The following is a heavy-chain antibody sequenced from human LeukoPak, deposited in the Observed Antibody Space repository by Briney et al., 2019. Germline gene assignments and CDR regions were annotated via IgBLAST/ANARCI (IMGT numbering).Heavy chain of an antibody. Sequence: GGSLRLSCAASGFTFSSYAMSWVRQAPGKGLEWVSTISGIGGSTYYADSVKGRFTISRDNAKNSLYLQMNSLRAEDTAVYYCARDYSPPHYYDSSGYFDSWGQGTLVTVS. V-gene: IGHV3-23*01. J-gene: IGHJ4*02. CDR2: ISGIGGST. CDR3: ARDYSPPHYYDSSGYFDS. D-gene: IGHD3-22*01. CDR1: GFTFSSYA.